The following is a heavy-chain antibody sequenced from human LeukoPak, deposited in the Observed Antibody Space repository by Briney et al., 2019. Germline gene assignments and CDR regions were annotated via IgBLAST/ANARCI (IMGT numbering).Heavy chain of an antibody. CDR1: GFTFSNYG. Sequence: GRSLRLSCAASGFTFSNYGMHWVRQAPGKGLEWVTLISYDGSNKYYADSVKGRFTISRDNSKNTLYLQMNSLRAQDTAVYYCARGRGRDGDNLTPWGQGTLVTVSS. D-gene: IGHD5-24*01. J-gene: IGHJ4*02. CDR2: ISYDGSNK. CDR3: ARGRGRDGDNLTP. V-gene: IGHV3-30*03.